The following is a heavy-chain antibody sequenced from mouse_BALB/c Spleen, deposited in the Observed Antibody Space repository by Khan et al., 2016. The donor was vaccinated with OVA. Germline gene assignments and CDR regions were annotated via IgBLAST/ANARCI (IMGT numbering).Heavy chain of an antibody. Sequence: DLVKPGASVKLSCKASGYTFTSYWINWIKQRPGQGLEWIGRIAPGSGSTYYNEMFKGKATLTVDTSSSTAYIQLSSLSSEDSAVXYCARAVGGKVPLDYWGQGTTLTVSS. J-gene: IGHJ2*01. CDR2: IAPGSGST. V-gene: IGHV1S41*01. CDR1: GYTFTSYW. CDR3: ARAVGGKVPLDY. D-gene: IGHD1-1*02.